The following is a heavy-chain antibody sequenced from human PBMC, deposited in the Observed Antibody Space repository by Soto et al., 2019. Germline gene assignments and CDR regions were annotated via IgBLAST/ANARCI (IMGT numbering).Heavy chain of an antibody. CDR2: INNSGRT. V-gene: IGHV4-39*01. D-gene: IGHD6-19*01. CDR1: GDSITTSSFL. Sequence: QLRESGPRLVKPSETLTLTCTVSGDSITTSSFLWAWDRQPPGKGLEWIANINNSGRTNYNPSLKSRFTISVDTSSNLSALQWTSVTAADTATYYCAIERGRRPGMAVAGTLLWGQGTLVIVSS. CDR3: AIERGRRPGMAVAGTLL. J-gene: IGHJ4*02.